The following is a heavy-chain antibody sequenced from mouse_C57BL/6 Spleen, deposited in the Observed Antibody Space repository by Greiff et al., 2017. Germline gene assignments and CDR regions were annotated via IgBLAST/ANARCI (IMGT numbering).Heavy chain of an antibody. J-gene: IGHJ2*01. V-gene: IGHV1-61*01. CDR2: IYPSDSET. CDR1: GYTFTSYW. CDR3: ARGPGGVLDC. Sequence: VQLQQPGAELVRPGSSVKLSCKASGYTFTSYWMDWVKQRPGQGLEWIGNIYPSDSETHYNQKFKDKATLTVDKSSSTAYMQLSSLTSEDSAVYYCARGPGGVLDCWGQGTTLTVSS.